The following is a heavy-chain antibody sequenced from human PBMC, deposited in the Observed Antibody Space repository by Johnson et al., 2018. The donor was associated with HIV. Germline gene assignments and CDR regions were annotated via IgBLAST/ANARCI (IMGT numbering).Heavy chain of an antibody. Sequence: VQLVESGGGLVQPGGSLRLSCAASGFTFSSYDMHWVRQATGKGLEWVSAIGTAGDTYYPGSVKGRFTISRDTDNNSFYLQINTLRAGDTAVYYCAKVLGDYDSSGYLNDGFDIWGQGTMVTVSS. V-gene: IGHV3-13*01. CDR2: IGTAGDT. CDR1: GFTFSSYD. J-gene: IGHJ3*02. CDR3: AKVLGDYDSSGYLNDGFDI. D-gene: IGHD3-22*01.